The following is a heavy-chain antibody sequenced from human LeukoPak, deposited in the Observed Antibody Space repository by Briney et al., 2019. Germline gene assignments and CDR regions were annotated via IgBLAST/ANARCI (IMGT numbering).Heavy chain of an antibody. CDR2: IIPIFGTA. D-gene: IGHD3-3*01. Sequence: SVKVSCKASGGTFSSYAISWVRQAPGQGLEWMGGIIPIFGTANYAQKFQGRVTITADESTSTAYMELSSLRSEDTAVYYCARGRWGPPRYPSSYDFWSGYSGSFDYWGQGTLVTVSS. CDR1: GGTFSSYA. J-gene: IGHJ4*02. CDR3: ARGRWGPPRYPSSYDFWSGYSGSFDY. V-gene: IGHV1-69*13.